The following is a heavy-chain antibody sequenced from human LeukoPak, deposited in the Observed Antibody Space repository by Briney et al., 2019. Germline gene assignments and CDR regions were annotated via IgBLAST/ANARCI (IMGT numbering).Heavy chain of an antibody. D-gene: IGHD4-17*01. CDR1: GDSISDYY. CDR3: ARHNYGDYFPALSLDY. J-gene: IGHJ4*02. Sequence: SETLSLTCTVSGDSISDYYWSWIRQPPGKGPEWIGYIYYSGSTNYNPSLKSRATISVDTSKNQFSLKLRSVTAADTAVYYCARHNYGDYFPALSLDYWGQGTLVTVSS. V-gene: IGHV4-59*08. CDR2: IYYSGST.